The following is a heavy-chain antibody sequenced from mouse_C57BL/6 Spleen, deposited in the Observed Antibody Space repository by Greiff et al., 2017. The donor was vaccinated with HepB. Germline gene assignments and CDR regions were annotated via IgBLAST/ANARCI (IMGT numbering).Heavy chain of an antibody. V-gene: IGHV6-3*01. CDR3: TLDYFDY. J-gene: IGHJ2*01. Sequence: EVQRVESGGGLVQPGGSMKLSCVASGFTFSNYWMNWVRQSPEKGLEWVAQIRLKSDNYATHYAESVKGRFTISRDDSKSSVYLQMNNLRAEDTGIYSCTLDYFDYWGQGTTLTVSS. CDR1: GFTFSNYW. CDR2: IRLKSDNYAT.